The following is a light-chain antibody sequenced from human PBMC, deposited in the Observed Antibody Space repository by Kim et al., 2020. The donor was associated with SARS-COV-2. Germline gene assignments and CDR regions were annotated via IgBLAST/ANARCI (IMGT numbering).Light chain of an antibody. CDR1: KLGDNY. CDR3: QAWDSGSYV. CDR2: QYN. Sequence: VSPGQTASITCSGDKLGDNYVSWYQKKPGQSPVLLIYQYNTRPAGIPERFSGSNSESSATLTISGTQAMDEADYYCQAWDSGSYVFGTGTKVTVL. V-gene: IGLV3-1*01. J-gene: IGLJ1*01.